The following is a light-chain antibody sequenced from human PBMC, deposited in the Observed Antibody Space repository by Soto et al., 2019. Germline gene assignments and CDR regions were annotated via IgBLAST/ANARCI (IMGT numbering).Light chain of an antibody. CDR3: QQRYSWWT. Sequence: EIVLTQSPATLSLSPGERATLSCRASQSVSSSLAWYQQKPGQAPRLLIYDASNRATGIPARFSGSGSGTDIPLTISSLEPEDFAVYYCQQRYSWWTFGQGTKVEIK. CDR1: QSVSSS. V-gene: IGKV3-11*01. CDR2: DAS. J-gene: IGKJ1*01.